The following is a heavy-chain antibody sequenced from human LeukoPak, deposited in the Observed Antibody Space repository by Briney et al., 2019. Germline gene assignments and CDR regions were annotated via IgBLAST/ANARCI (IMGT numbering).Heavy chain of an antibody. V-gene: IGHV1-69*05. CDR2: IIPIFGTA. CDR1: GGTFSSYA. Sequence: SVKVSCKASGGTFSSYAISWERQAPGQGLEWMGGIIPIFGTANYAQKFQGRVTITTDESTSTAYMELSSLRSEDTAVYYCARGERVANNWFDPWGQGTLVTVSS. J-gene: IGHJ5*02. D-gene: IGHD2-15*01. CDR3: ARGERVANNWFDP.